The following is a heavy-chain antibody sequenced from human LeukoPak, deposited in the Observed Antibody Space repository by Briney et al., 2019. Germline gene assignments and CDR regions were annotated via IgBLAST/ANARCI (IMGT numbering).Heavy chain of an antibody. V-gene: IGHV4-34*01. J-gene: IGHJ4*02. Sequence: PSETLSLTCAVYGETFIHNFWTWIRQPPGKGLEWIGQINHSGSTYYNPSLKCRVTILVDTSKNQFSLKLTSVTAADTAVYYCARAMPYFYGSIAVPGTIDYWGQGILVTVSS. CDR2: INHSGST. CDR3: ARAMPYFYGSIAVPGTIDY. D-gene: IGHD6-19*01. CDR1: GETFIHNF.